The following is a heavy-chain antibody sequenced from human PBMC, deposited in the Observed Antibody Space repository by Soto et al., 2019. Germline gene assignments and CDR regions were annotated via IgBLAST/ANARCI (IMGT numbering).Heavy chain of an antibody. V-gene: IGHV3-15*01. J-gene: IGHJ4*02. CDR3: TPGKTFDY. CDR2: IKSKIDGGKT. Sequence: GGSLRLSCAASGFTFDKAWMSWVRQAPGKGLEWVGRIKSKIDGGKTDYPAAVKGRFTISRDHSKNTLYLQMNSLKNEDTAVYYCTPGKTFDYWGQGTLVTVSS. D-gene: IGHD3-10*01. CDR1: GFTFDKAW.